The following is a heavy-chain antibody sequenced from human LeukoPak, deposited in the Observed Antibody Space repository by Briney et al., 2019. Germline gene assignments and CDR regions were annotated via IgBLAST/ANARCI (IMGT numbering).Heavy chain of an antibody. D-gene: IGHD1-14*01. V-gene: IGHV1-2*02. CDR3: AVTTLIEYYFDY. CDR2: INPNSGGT. CDR1: GYTFTGYY. Sequence: GASVKVSCKASGYTFTGYYMHWVRQAPRQGLEWMGWINPNSGGTNYAQKFQGRVTMTRDTSISTAYMELSRLRSDDTAVYYCAVTTLIEYYFDYWGQGTLVTVSS. J-gene: IGHJ4*02.